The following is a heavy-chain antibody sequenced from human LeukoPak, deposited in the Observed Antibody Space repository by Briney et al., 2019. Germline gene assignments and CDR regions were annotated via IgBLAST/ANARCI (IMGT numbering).Heavy chain of an antibody. D-gene: IGHD2-2*01. V-gene: IGHV3-21*01. CDR1: GFTFSSYS. J-gene: IGHJ4*02. Sequence: GGSLRLSCAASGFTFSSYSMNWVRQAPGKGLEWVSSISSSSGYVYYADSVKGRFTISRDNAKNSLYLQMNSLRAEDTAVYYCARYSERSDYQLLSGFDYWGQGTLVTVSS. CDR2: ISSSSGYV. CDR3: ARYSERSDYQLLSGFDY.